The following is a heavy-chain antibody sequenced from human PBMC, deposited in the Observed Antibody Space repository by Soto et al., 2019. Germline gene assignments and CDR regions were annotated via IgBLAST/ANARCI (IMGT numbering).Heavy chain of an antibody. CDR2: ISGSGGST. Sequence: KGLEWVSAISGSGGSTYYADSVKGRFTISRDNSKNTLYLQMNSLRAEDTAVYFCEQDRATAMPDHSLHSWGNAPPVTV. V-gene: IGHV3-23*01. D-gene: IGHD5-18*01. J-gene: IGHJ5*01. CDR3: EQDRATAMPDHSLHS.